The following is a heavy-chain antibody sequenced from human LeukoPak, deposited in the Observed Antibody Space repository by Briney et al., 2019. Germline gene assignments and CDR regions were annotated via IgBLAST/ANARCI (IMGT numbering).Heavy chain of an antibody. V-gene: IGHV4-59*01. J-gene: IGHJ4*02. CDR2: VHNSGIT. D-gene: IGHD1-1*01. CDR3: AGDRIGPEGLLD. Sequence: PSETLSLTCSVSGGSISSDYWGWIRQPPGKGLEWIAYVHNSGITRYNPSLKSRVTTSIDTSKNQFSLKLNSVTAADTAVYYCAGDRIGPEGLLDWGQGTLVTVSS. CDR1: GGSISSDY.